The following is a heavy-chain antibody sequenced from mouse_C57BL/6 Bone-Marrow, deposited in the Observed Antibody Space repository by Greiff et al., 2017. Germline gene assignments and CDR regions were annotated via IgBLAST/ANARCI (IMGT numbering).Heavy chain of an antibody. J-gene: IGHJ2*01. CDR1: GYTFTSYW. CDR3: ARWGITGGHYFDY. Sequence: QVQLQQPGAELVMPGASVKLSCKASGYTFTSYWMHWVKQRPGQGLEWIGEIDPSDSYINYNQKFKGKSTLTVDKSSSTAYMQLSSLTSEDSAVYNCARWGITGGHYFDYWGQGTTLTVSS. CDR2: IDPSDSYI. V-gene: IGHV1-69*01. D-gene: IGHD1-3*01.